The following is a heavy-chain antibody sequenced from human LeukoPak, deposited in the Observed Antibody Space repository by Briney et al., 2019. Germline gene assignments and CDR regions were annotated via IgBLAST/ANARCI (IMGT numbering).Heavy chain of an antibody. CDR2: IYTDGST. V-gene: IGHV3-66*01. J-gene: IGHJ4*02. Sequence: PGGSLRLSCAASIFTVSNSYMTWVRQAPGKGLEWVSVIYTDGSTYYADSVRGRFTISRDNSKNTLYLQMNSLRVDDTAVYYCARGGTSFDYWGQGALVTVSS. CDR3: ARGGTSFDY. D-gene: IGHD3-16*01. CDR1: IFTVSNSY.